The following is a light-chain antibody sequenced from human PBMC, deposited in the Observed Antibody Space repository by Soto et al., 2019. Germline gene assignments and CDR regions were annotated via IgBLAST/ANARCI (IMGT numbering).Light chain of an antibody. CDR2: DVS. CDR3: CSYAGNSLWV. J-gene: IGLJ3*02. V-gene: IGLV2-11*01. CDR1: SSDVGGYNY. Sequence: QSALTQPRSVSGSPGQSVTISCTGTSSDVGGYNYVSWYQQHPGKAPKLVIYDVSKWPSGVPDRFSGSKSGNTASLTISGLQVEDEADYYCCSYAGNSLWVFGGGTKVTVL.